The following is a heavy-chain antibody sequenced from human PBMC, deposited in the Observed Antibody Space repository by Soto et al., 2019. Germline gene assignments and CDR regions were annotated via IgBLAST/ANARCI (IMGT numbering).Heavy chain of an antibody. V-gene: IGHV5-51*01. CDR3: ARSYGDYAYYYYYGMDV. CDR1: GYSFTSYW. CDR2: IYPGDSDT. J-gene: IGHJ6*02. Sequence: GESLKISCKGSGYSFTSYWIGWMRQMPGKGLEWMGIIYPGDSDTRYSPSFQGQVTISADKSISTAYLQWSSLKASDTAIYFCARSYGDYAYYYYYGMDVWGQGTTVTVSS. D-gene: IGHD4-17*01.